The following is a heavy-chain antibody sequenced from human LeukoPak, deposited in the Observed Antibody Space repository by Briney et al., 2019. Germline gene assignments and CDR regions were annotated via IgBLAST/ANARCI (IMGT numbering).Heavy chain of an antibody. D-gene: IGHD3-10*01. CDR1: GFTFSSYE. J-gene: IGHJ4*01. V-gene: IGHV3-48*03. CDR3: AREEALLWFGELSNYFDY. Sequence: GGSLRLSCAASGFTFSSYEMNWVRQAPGKGLEWVSYISSSGSTIYYADSVKGRFTISRDNAKNLLFLQMNSLRAEDTAVYYCAREEALLWFGELSNYFDYWGHGTLVTVSS. CDR2: ISSSGSTI.